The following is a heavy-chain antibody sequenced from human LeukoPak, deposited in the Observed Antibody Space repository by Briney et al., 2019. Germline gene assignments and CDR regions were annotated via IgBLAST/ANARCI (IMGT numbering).Heavy chain of an antibody. CDR1: GFTFRSYG. CDR2: ISSDGTST. Sequence: GGSLRLSCAASGFTFRSYGMHWVRQAPGKGLVWVSRISSDGTSTTYADSVKGRFTISRDNSKNTLYLQMDSLRAEDTAVYYCAKDRLTGTPYYFDYWGQGTLVTVSS. CDR3: AKDRLTGTPYYFDY. D-gene: IGHD1-20*01. V-gene: IGHV3-74*01. J-gene: IGHJ4*02.